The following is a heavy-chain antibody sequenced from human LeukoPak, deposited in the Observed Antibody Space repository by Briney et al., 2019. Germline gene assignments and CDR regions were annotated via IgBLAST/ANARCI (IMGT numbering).Heavy chain of an antibody. CDR1: SGSLSSYY. D-gene: IGHD4-11*01. CDR2: IFYSGST. Sequence: SETLSLTCTVSSGSLSSYYWTWIRQPPGKGLEWIAYIFYSGSTNYNPSLKSRVTISVDTSKNQFSLKLSSVTAADTAVYYCARLRGNYFPDYWGQGTLVTVSS. CDR3: ARLRGNYFPDY. V-gene: IGHV4-59*01. J-gene: IGHJ4*02.